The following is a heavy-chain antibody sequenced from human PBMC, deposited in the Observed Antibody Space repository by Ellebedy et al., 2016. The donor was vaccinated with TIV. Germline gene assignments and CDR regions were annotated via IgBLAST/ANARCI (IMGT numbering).Heavy chain of an antibody. Sequence: GESLKISCAASGFPLSRYSMNWVRQTPGKGLEWVAYITSDSSTIRYADSVKGRFIVSRDNPKNSLYLQMNSLRAEDMAIYYCAKPPEQWLIHTGLDSWGQGTLVTVAS. CDR3: AKPPEQWLIHTGLDS. D-gene: IGHD6-19*01. CDR1: GFPLSRYS. V-gene: IGHV3-48*04. CDR2: ITSDSSTI. J-gene: IGHJ4*02.